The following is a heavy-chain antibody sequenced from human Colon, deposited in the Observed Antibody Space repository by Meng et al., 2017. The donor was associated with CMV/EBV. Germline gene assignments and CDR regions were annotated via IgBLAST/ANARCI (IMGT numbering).Heavy chain of an antibody. J-gene: IGHJ4*02. Sequence: GESLKISCAASGFTFSSYGMHWVRQAPGKGLEWLSFIRYDGSDAYYADSVKGRFTVSRDNSKNILSLEMNSLRVEDTGVYYCAREHARLAVIINYYFDSWGPGTLVTVSS. CDR3: AREHARLAVIINYYFDS. V-gene: IGHV3-30*02. D-gene: IGHD3-16*02. CDR1: GFTFSSYG. CDR2: IRYDGSDA.